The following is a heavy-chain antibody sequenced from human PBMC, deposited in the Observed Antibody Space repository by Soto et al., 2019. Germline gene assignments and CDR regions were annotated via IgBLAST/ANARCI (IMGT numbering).Heavy chain of an antibody. Sequence: SETLSLTCTVSGGSISSSSYYWGWIRQPPGKGLEWIGSIYYSGSTCYNPSLKSRVTISVDTSKNQFSLKLSSVTAADTAVYYCARRVTTYLYYYYGMDVWGQGTTVTVSS. CDR2: IYYSGST. D-gene: IGHD4-17*01. CDR3: ARRVTTYLYYYYGMDV. J-gene: IGHJ6*02. CDR1: GGSISSSSYY. V-gene: IGHV4-39*01.